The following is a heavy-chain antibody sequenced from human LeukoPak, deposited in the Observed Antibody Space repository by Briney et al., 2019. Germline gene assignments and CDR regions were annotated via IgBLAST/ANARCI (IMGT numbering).Heavy chain of an antibody. D-gene: IGHD3-10*01. J-gene: IGHJ6*02. CDR2: IYHSGST. CDR1: GGSISSSNW. Sequence: SGTLSLTCAVSGGSISSSNWWSWVRQPPGKGLEWIGEIYHSGSTNYNPSLKSRVTISVDTSKNQFSLKLSSVTAADTAVYYCARDVITMVRGVTYYYYGMDVWGQGTTVTVSS. V-gene: IGHV4-4*02. CDR3: ARDVITMVRGVTYYYYGMDV.